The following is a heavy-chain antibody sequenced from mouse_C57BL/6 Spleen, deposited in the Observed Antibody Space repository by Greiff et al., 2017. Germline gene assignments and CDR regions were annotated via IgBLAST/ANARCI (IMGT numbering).Heavy chain of an antibody. Sequence: QVQLQQSGAELVRPGTSVKVSCKASGYAFTNYLIEWVKQRPGQGLEWIGVINPGSGGTNYNEKFKGKATLTADKSSSTAYMQLSSLTSEDSAVYFCAGGGSTMVTRGTWFAYWGQGTLVTVSA. V-gene: IGHV1-54*01. CDR1: GYAFTNYL. CDR3: AGGGSTMVTRGTWFAY. CDR2: INPGSGGT. J-gene: IGHJ3*01. D-gene: IGHD2-2*01.